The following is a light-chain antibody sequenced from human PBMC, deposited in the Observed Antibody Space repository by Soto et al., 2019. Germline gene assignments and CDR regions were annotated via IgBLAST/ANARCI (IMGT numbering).Light chain of an antibody. Sequence: EIVLTQSPGTLSLSPGERATLSCRASQSVSSSYLAWYQQKHGQAPRLLIYGASSRATGIPDRISGSGSGTDFNLTISRLEPEDFAVYYCQQYGSSPRTFGQGTKVEIK. J-gene: IGKJ1*01. CDR3: QQYGSSPRT. CDR1: QSVSSSY. V-gene: IGKV3-20*01. CDR2: GAS.